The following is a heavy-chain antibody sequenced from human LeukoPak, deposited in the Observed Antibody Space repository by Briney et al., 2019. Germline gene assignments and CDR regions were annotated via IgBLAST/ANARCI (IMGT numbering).Heavy chain of an antibody. CDR2: ISSSSSYI. Sequence: GGSLRLSCGASGFILSSYSMHWVRQAPGKGLEWVSSISSSSSYIYYADSVKGRFTISRDNAKNSLYLQMSSLRAEDSAVYYCARGRDCSGISCYANWFDPWAREPWSPSPQ. CDR1: GFILSSYS. CDR3: ARGRDCSGISCYANWFDP. J-gene: IGHJ5*02. D-gene: IGHD2-15*01. V-gene: IGHV3-21*06.